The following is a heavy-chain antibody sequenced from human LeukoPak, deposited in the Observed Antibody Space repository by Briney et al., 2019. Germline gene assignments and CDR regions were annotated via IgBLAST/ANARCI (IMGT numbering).Heavy chain of an antibody. Sequence: SETLSLTCTVSGGSISSYYWSWIRQPPGKGLEWIGYLYYTGSTNYSPSLKSRVTISVDTSKYQFSLKLTSVTAADTVVYYCARMHSGSSFYFDYWGQGALVTVPS. CDR1: GGSISSYY. CDR3: ARMHSGSSFYFDY. V-gene: IGHV4-59*08. CDR2: LYYTGST. J-gene: IGHJ4*02. D-gene: IGHD1-26*01.